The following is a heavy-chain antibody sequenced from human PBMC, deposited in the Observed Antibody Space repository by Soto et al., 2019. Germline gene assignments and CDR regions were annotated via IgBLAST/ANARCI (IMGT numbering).Heavy chain of an antibody. J-gene: IGHJ3*02. D-gene: IGHD3-22*01. Sequence: EVHLVESGGGLVQPGESLRLSCSASGFTFSDYWMTWVRQAPGKGLEWVANIRKDESKKSYLDSVRGRFTVSRDNARNLLYRQMDSLRDEDTAIYYCARDVTPVSGPYYDAFDIWGQGTMVTVSS. CDR2: IRKDESKK. CDR1: GFTFSDYW. V-gene: IGHV3-7*05. CDR3: ARDVTPVSGPYYDAFDI.